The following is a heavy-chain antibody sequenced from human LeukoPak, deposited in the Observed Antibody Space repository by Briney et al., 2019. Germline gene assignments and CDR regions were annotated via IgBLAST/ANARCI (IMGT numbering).Heavy chain of an antibody. Sequence: GASVKVSCKASGYTFTGYYMHWVRQAPGQGLEWMGWINPNSGGTNYAQKFQGRVTMTRGTSISTAYMELSRLRSDDTAVYYCARVVPAADGYCSGGSCYPDYNWFDPWGQGTLVTVSS. CDR2: INPNSGGT. D-gene: IGHD2-15*01. J-gene: IGHJ5*02. CDR1: GYTFTGYY. CDR3: ARVVPAADGYCSGGSCYPDYNWFDP. V-gene: IGHV1-2*02.